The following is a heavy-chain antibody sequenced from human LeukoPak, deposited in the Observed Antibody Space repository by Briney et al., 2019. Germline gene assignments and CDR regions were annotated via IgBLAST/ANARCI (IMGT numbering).Heavy chain of an antibody. Sequence: GGSLRLSCAASAFTFSSYSMNWVRQAPGKGLEWVSSISSSSSYIYYADSVKGRFTISRDNAKNSLYLQMNSLRAEDTAVYYCARDTAYGDGAFDIWGQGTMVTVSS. V-gene: IGHV3-21*01. CDR3: ARDTAYGDGAFDI. CDR2: ISSSSSYI. CDR1: AFTFSSYS. J-gene: IGHJ3*02. D-gene: IGHD4-17*01.